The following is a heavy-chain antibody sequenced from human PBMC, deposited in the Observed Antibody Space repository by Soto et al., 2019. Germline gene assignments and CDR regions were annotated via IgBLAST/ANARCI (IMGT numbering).Heavy chain of an antibody. CDR2: TSNSGNSV. J-gene: IGHJ5*02. CDR1: GFTFNYFF. V-gene: IGHV3-11*01. CDR3: ARNTFNWFDP. Sequence: PGGSLRLSCAASGFTFNYFFMTWIRQAPGRGPEWVASTSNSGNSVYYADSVKGRFTVSRDNAQNTLTLQMTDLRVDDTAVYYCARNTFNWFDPWGQGTLVTVSS.